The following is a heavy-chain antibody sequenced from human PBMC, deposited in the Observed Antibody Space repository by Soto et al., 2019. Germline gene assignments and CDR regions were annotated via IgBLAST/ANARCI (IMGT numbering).Heavy chain of an antibody. V-gene: IGHV1-69*01. D-gene: IGHD2-2*01. CDR3: ARSQGSSTSLEIYYYYYYGMDV. J-gene: IGHJ6*02. CDR1: GGTFSSYA. Sequence: QVQLVQSGAEVKKPGSSVKVSCKASGGTFSSYAISWVRQAPGQGLEWMGGIIPISDTTNYAQKFQGRVTITADESTSTAYMELSRLRSEDTAMYYCARSQGSSTSLEIYYYYYYGMDVWGQGTTVTVSS. CDR2: IIPISDTT.